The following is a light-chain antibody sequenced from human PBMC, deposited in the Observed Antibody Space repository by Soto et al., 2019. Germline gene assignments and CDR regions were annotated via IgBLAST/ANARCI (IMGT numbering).Light chain of an antibody. CDR3: RSHSSRSTRYV. Sequence: QSVLTQPASVSGSPGQSIAISCTGSSSDVGIYNYVSWYQQHPGKVPKLIIYEVSNRPSGVSNRFSGSKSGNTASLTISGLQAEDVAEDYCRSHSSRSTRYVLGTGTTVNV. CDR1: SSDVGIYNY. J-gene: IGLJ1*01. CDR2: EVS. V-gene: IGLV2-14*01.